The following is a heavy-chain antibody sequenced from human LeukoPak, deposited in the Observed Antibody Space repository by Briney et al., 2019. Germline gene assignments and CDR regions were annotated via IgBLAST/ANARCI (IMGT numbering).Heavy chain of an antibody. CDR1: GYTFTSYD. J-gene: IGHJ6*02. D-gene: IGHD6-13*01. CDR3: ARLASSSWPLYYYYGMDV. Sequence: ASVKVSCKASGYTFTSYDINWVRQATGQGLEWMGWMNPNNGNTGYAQKFQGRVTLTRSTSISTACMELSSLRSEDTAVYYCARLASSSWPLYYYYGMDVWGQGTTVTVSS. V-gene: IGHV1-8*01. CDR2: MNPNNGNT.